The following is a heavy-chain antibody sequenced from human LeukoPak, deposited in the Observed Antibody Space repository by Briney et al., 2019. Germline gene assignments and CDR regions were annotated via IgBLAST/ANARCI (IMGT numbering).Heavy chain of an antibody. D-gene: IGHD6-6*01. CDR1: GFSFSTSD. V-gene: IGHV3-23*01. Sequence: PGGSLRLSCAASGFSFSTSDMSWVRQAPGKGLEWVSLITHSGDTTYYPDSVKGRFTISRDNSKNTLFLQMNSLTAEDTAIYYCAKHWGSHSTSNFWGQGTLVIVSS. J-gene: IGHJ4*02. CDR3: AKHWGSHSTSNF. CDR2: ITHSGDTT.